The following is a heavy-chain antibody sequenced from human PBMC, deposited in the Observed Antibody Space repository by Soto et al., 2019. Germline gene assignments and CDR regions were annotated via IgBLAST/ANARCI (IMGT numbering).Heavy chain of an antibody. V-gene: IGHV1-8*01. CDR3: ARERSAASTGWFEP. D-gene: IGHD6-13*01. CDR1: GYTFTSYD. Sequence: QVQLVQSGAEVKKSGPSVKVSCKASGYTFTSYDINWVRQATGQGLEWMGWMNPNSGNTGYAQKVQGRVTMTMNTSISTAYMELSRLRYEDTAVYYSARERSAASTGWFEPWGQGTLVIVSS. J-gene: IGHJ5*02. CDR2: MNPNSGNT.